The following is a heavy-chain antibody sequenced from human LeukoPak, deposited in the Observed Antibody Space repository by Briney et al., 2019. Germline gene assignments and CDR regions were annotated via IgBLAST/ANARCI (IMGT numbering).Heavy chain of an antibody. V-gene: IGHV1-2*02. CDR3: ARDESDFWSGYSSN. D-gene: IGHD3-3*01. Sequence: ASVKVSCKASGYTFTGYCMHWVLQAPGQGLEWMGWINPNSGGTNYAQKFQGRVTMTRDTSISTAYMELSRLRSDDTAVYYCARDESDFWSGYSSNWGQGTLVTVSS. J-gene: IGHJ4*02. CDR1: GYTFTGYC. CDR2: INPNSGGT.